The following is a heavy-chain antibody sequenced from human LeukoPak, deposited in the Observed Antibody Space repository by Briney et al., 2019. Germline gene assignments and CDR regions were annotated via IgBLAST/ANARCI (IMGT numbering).Heavy chain of an antibody. CDR2: ISSSSSTI. V-gene: IGHV3-48*01. CDR1: GFTFSSYS. Sequence: PGGSLRLSCATSGFTFSSYSMNWVRQAPGKGLEWVSYISSSSSTIYYADSVKGRFTISRDNAKNSLYLQMNSLRAEDTAVYYCARVRGGNYFDYWGQGTLVTVSS. CDR3: ARVRGGNYFDY. D-gene: IGHD1-1*01. J-gene: IGHJ4*02.